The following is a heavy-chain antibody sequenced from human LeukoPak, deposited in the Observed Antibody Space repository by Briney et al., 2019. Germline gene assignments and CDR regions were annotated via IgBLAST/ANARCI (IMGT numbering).Heavy chain of an antibody. Sequence: PGGSLRLSCAASGFTFSSYAMSWVRQAPGKGLEWVSAISGSGGSTYYADSVKGRFTISRDNSKNTLYLQMNNLRAEDTAVYYCVNSGGFYYDSSGYLQFDYWGQGTLVTVSS. D-gene: IGHD3-22*01. V-gene: IGHV3-23*01. J-gene: IGHJ4*02. CDR3: VNSGGFYYDSSGYLQFDY. CDR2: ISGSGGST. CDR1: GFTFSSYA.